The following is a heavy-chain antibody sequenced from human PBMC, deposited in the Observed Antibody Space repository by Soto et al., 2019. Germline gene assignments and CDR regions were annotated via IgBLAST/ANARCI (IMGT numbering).Heavy chain of an antibody. CDR2: IFSSGNT. CDR1: GGSISSYY. CDR3: ARATRDYGDYGYFDY. V-gene: IGHV4-4*07. Sequence: QVQLQESGPGLVKPSETLSLTCTVSGGSISSYYWSWIRQPAGKGLEWIGRIFSSGNTNYNLSLKSRVTMSVDASENQFSLKLSSVTAADTAMYYCARATRDYGDYGYFDYWGQGTLVTVSS. D-gene: IGHD4-17*01. J-gene: IGHJ4*02.